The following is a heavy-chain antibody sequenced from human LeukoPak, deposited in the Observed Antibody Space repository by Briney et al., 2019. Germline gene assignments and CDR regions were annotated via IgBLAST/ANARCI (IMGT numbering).Heavy chain of an antibody. V-gene: IGHV3-23*01. J-gene: IGHJ6*02. CDR3: AKLPPYDILTGYGMDV. D-gene: IGHD3-9*01. CDR1: GFTFSSYA. CDR2: ISGSGGST. Sequence: GGSLRLSCAASGFTFSSYAMSWVRQAPGKGLEWVSAISGSGGSTYYADSVKGRFTISRDNSKNTLYLQMNSLRAEDTALYYCAKLPPYDILTGYGMDVWGQGTTATVSS.